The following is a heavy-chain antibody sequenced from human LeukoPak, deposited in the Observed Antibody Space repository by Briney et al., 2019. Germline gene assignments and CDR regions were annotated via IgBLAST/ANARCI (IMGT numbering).Heavy chain of an antibody. CDR3: ARDYSNSHFDY. J-gene: IGHJ4*02. CDR1: GGSISSYY. Sequence: SETLSLTCTVSGGSISSYYWSWLRHPAGKGLEWIGRIYTSGSTNYNPSLNSLVTMSVDTSKNQFSLKLSSVTAADTAVYYCARDYSNSHFDYWGQGTLVTVSS. V-gene: IGHV4-4*07. CDR2: IYTSGST. D-gene: IGHD4-11*01.